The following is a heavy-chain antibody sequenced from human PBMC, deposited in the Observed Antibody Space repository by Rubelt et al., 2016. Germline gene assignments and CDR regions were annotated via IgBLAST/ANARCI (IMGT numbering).Heavy chain of an antibody. D-gene: IGHD6-19*01. Sequence: QVQLQESGPGLVKPSETLSLTCTVSGGSISSYYWSWIRQPPGKGLEWIGYIYYSGSTNYNPSLKSRVTISVDTSKNQFSLKLSSVTAADTAVYYCARADSYSSGWRHWYFDLWGRGTLVTVSS. CDR3: ARADSYSSGWRHWYFDL. V-gene: IGHV4-59*01. CDR2: IYYSGST. J-gene: IGHJ2*01. CDR1: GGSISSYY.